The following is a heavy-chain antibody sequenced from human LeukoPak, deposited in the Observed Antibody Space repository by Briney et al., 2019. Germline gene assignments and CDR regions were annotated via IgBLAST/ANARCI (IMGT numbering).Heavy chain of an antibody. CDR1: GYNFNTYW. D-gene: IGHD3-3*02. Sequence: GESLKISCKGSGYNFNTYWIGWVRQMPGKGLEWMGIIYPGDSDTRYSPSFQGQVTISADKSISTAYLQWSSLKASDTAMYYCARGPLAPEYYFDYWGQGTLVTVSS. CDR3: ARGPLAPEYYFDY. V-gene: IGHV5-51*01. J-gene: IGHJ4*02. CDR2: IYPGDSDT.